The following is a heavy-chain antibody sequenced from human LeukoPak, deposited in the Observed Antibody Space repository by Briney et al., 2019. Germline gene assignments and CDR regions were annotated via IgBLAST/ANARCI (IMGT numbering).Heavy chain of an antibody. CDR1: GGSFSDYY. Sequence: SETLSLTCTVYGGSFSDYYWSWIRQPPGKGLEWIGEINHSGTTNYNPSLKSRVTISVDTSKNQFSLKLSSVTVADTAVYYCARLGYYDSSGYYRTYYYYYMDVWGKGTTVTISS. D-gene: IGHD3-22*01. CDR2: INHSGTT. V-gene: IGHV4-34*01. CDR3: ARLGYYDSSGYYRTYYYYYMDV. J-gene: IGHJ6*03.